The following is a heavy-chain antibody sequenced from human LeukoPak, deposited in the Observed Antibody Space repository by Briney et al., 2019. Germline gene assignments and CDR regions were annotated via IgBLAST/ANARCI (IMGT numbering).Heavy chain of an antibody. J-gene: IGHJ6*04. D-gene: IGHD2-2*01. CDR3: ARVQKGTSSRFHYGMDV. Sequence: ASVKVSCKASGYTFTSYAMHWVRQAPGQRLEWMEWTNAGNGNTKYSQKFQGRVTITRDTSASTAYMELSSLRSEDTAVYYCARVQKGTSSRFHYGMDVWGKGTTVTVSS. V-gene: IGHV1-3*01. CDR1: GYTFTSYA. CDR2: TNAGNGNT.